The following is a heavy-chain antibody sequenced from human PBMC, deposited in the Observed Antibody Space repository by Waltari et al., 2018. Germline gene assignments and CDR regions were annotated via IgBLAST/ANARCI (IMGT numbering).Heavy chain of an antibody. V-gene: IGHV1-69*01. CDR1: GGSFSSYA. D-gene: IGHD3-3*01. Sequence: QVQLVQSGAEVKKPGSSVKVSCKASGGSFSSYAISWVRQAPGQGLEWMGEIIPIFGTANYAQKFQGRVTITADVSTSTAYVELSSLRSEDTAVYYCATIRPILGVVMTAFDIWGPGTMVTVSS. J-gene: IGHJ3*02. CDR2: IIPIFGTA. CDR3: ATIRPILGVVMTAFDI.